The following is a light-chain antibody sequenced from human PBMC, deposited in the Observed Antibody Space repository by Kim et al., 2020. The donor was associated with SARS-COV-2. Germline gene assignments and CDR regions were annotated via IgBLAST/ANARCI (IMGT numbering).Light chain of an antibody. CDR1: SSNIGAGYD. Sequence: QRVTISCTGSSSNIGAGYDVHWYQQLPGTAPKLLIYGNSNRPSGVPDRFSGSKSGTSASLAITGLQAEDEADYYRQSYDSSLSGWVFGGGTKLTVL. CDR2: GNS. J-gene: IGLJ3*02. CDR3: QSYDSSLSGWV. V-gene: IGLV1-40*01.